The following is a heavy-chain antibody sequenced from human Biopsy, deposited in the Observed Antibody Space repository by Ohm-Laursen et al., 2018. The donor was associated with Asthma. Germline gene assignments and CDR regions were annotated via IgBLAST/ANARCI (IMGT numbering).Heavy chain of an antibody. CDR2: ISSLSRYI. D-gene: IGHD3-10*01. V-gene: IGHV3-21*01. Sequence: GSLRLSCAASGFDLRDYTMNWVRQAPGKGLEWVASISSLSRYIYHATSLRGRFTISRDNAKRSLYLQMDSLRGDDTAVYYCSRDFTIGSGSPFHFWGRGTLVIVSS. J-gene: IGHJ4*02. CDR1: GFDLRDYT. CDR3: SRDFTIGSGSPFHF.